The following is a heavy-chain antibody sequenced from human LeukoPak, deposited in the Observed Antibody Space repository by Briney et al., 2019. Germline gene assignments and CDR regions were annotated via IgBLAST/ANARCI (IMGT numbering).Heavy chain of an antibody. V-gene: IGHV4-34*01. CDR1: GGSFSGYY. Sequence: SETLSLTCAVYGGSFSGYYWSWIRQPPGKGLEWIGEINHSGCTNYNPSLKSRVTISVDTSKNQFSLKLSSVTAADTAVYYCARGFLVVVPAAIGSYYFDYWGQGTLVTVSS. CDR3: ARGFLVVVPAAIGSYYFDY. D-gene: IGHD2-2*01. J-gene: IGHJ4*02. CDR2: INHSGCT.